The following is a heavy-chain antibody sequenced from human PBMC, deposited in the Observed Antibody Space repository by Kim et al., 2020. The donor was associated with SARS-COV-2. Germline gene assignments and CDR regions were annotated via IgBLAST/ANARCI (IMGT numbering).Heavy chain of an antibody. V-gene: IGHV1-24*01. J-gene: IGHJ5*02. CDR1: GYTLTELS. CDR3: AKVESSRGWFDP. D-gene: IGHD3-10*01. Sequence: ASVKVSCKVSGYTLTELSMHWVRQAPGKGLEWMGGFDPEDGETIYAQKFQGRVTMTEDKSTEPAYMELRSLRSEETSVDYCAKVESSRGWFDPWGQGTLVTVSS. CDR2: FDPEDGET.